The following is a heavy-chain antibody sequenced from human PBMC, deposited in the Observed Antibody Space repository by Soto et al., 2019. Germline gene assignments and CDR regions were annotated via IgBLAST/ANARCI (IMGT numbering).Heavy chain of an antibody. CDR3: ARSSLGILRFLEWSFDY. D-gene: IGHD3-3*01. CDR1: GFSFSTYT. J-gene: IGHJ4*02. CDR2: ISSSSSYI. Sequence: EVQLVESGGGLVKPGGSLRLSCAASGFSFSTYTMSWVRQAPGKGLEWVSSISSSSSYIYYSNSMKGRFTISRDNAKNSLFLQMNSLRLEDTAVYYCARSSLGILRFLEWSFDYWGQGTLVIVSS. V-gene: IGHV3-21*01.